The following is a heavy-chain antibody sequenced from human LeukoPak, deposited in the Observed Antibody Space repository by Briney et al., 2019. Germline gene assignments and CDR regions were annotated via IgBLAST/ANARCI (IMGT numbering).Heavy chain of an antibody. CDR3: ASRATVTTDRFWFDP. Sequence: SVKVSCKASGGIFSRHTISWVRQSPGQGLEWMGGITPMFGTSNYAQKFQGRVTITADESTSTAYMELSSLRSEDTAVYYCASRATVTTDRFWFDPWGQGTLVTVSS. CDR1: GGIFSRHT. J-gene: IGHJ5*02. CDR2: ITPMFGTS. D-gene: IGHD4-11*01. V-gene: IGHV1-69*13.